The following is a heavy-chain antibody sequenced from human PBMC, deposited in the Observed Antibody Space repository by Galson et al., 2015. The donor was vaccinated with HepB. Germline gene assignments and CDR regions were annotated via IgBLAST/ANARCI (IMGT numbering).Heavy chain of an antibody. Sequence: ETLSLTCAVYGGSFSGYYWSWIRQPPGKGLEWIGEINHSGSTNYNPSLKSRVTISVDTSKNQFSLKLSSVTAADTAVYYCARASIYYYYYYYMDVWGKGTTVTVSS. CDR2: INHSGST. CDR1: GGSFSGYY. J-gene: IGHJ6*03. V-gene: IGHV4-34*01. D-gene: IGHD2-2*01. CDR3: ARASIYYYYYYYMDV.